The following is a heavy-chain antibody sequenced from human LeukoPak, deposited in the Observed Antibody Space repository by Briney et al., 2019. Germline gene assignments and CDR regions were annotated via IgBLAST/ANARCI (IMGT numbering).Heavy chain of an antibody. CDR3: ARAYNSHFDY. CDR1: GFTFSSYW. Sequence: GGSLRLSCAASGFTFSSYWMHWVRQAPGKGLVCVSRIKSDGSSTSYADSVKGRFTISRDDAKNTLYLQMNSLRAEDTAVHYCARAYNSHFDYWGQGALVTVSS. CDR2: IKSDGSST. J-gene: IGHJ4*02. V-gene: IGHV3-74*01. D-gene: IGHD1-1*01.